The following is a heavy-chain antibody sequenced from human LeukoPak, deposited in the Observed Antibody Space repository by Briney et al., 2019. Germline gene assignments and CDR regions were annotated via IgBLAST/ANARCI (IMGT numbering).Heavy chain of an antibody. CDR2: IYHSGSGST. J-gene: IGHJ6*02. Sequence: LRLSCVVSGFTVSNNYMSWIRQPPGKGLEWIGYIYHSGSGSTYYNPSLKSRVTISIDKSKNQFSLKLNSVTAADTAVYYCARINDFWSGPTLDVWGQGATVTVSS. D-gene: IGHD3-3*01. V-gene: IGHV4-30-2*01. CDR1: GFTVSNNY. CDR3: ARINDFWSGPTLDV.